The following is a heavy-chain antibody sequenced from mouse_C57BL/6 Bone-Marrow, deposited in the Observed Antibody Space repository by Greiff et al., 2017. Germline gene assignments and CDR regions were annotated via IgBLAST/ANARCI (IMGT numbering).Heavy chain of an antibody. V-gene: IGHV3-6*01. CDR2: ISYDGSN. Sequence: EVKLMESGPGLVKPSQSLSLTCSVTGYSITSGYYWNWIRQFPGNKLEWMGYISYDGSNNYNPSLKNRISITRDTSKNQFFLKLNSVTTEDTATYYCASGGRRYAMDYWGQGTSVTVSS. J-gene: IGHJ4*01. CDR3: ASGGRRYAMDY. CDR1: GYSITSGYY. D-gene: IGHD3-3*01.